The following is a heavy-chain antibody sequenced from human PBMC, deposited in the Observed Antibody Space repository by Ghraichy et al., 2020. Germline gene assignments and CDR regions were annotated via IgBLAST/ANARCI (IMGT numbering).Heavy chain of an antibody. CDR2: FDPEDGET. Sequence: ASVKVSCKVSGYTLTELSMHWVRQAPGKGLEWMGGFDPEDGETIYAQKFQGRVTMTEDTSTDTAYMELSSLRSEDTAVYYCATRDGGGFYLGLEASAFDIWGQGTMVTVSS. V-gene: IGHV1-24*01. CDR1: GYTLTELS. CDR3: ATRDGGGFYLGLEASAFDI. D-gene: IGHD3-16*01. J-gene: IGHJ3*02.